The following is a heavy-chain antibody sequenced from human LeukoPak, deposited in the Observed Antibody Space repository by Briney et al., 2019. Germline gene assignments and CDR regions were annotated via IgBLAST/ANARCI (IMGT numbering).Heavy chain of an antibody. D-gene: IGHD3-10*01. CDR1: GYTFTSYD. V-gene: IGHV1-8*03. Sequence: ASVKVSCKASGYTFTSYDINWVRQATGQGLEWMGWMNPNSGNTGYAQKFQGRVTITRNTSISTAYMELSSLRSEDTAVYYCARGEGVWCYGSGSYSYYFDYWGQGTLVTVSS. CDR3: ARGEGVWCYGSGSYSYYFDY. J-gene: IGHJ4*02. CDR2: MNPNSGNT.